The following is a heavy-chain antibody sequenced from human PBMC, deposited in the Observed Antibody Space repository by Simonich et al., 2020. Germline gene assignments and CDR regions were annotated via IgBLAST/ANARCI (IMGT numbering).Heavy chain of an antibody. CDR3: ARDHLDSGSYYFDY. V-gene: IGHV3-30*07. CDR1: GFTFSSYA. D-gene: IGHD1-26*01. CDR2: ISYDGSNK. Sequence: QVQLVESGGGVVQPGRSLRLSCAASGFTFSSYAMHWVRQAPGKGLEWVAVISYDGSNKYYADSVKGRFTISRDNSKNTRYLQMNSLRAEDTAVYYCARDHLDSGSYYFDYWGQGTLVTVSS. J-gene: IGHJ4*02.